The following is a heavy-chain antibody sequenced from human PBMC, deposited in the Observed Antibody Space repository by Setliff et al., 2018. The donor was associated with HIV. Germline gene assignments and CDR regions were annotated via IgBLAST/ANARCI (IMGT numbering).Heavy chain of an antibody. CDR2: ISGYSGGT. Sequence: ASVKVSCKSSGYTFTNSGIIWLRQAPGRGPEWVGWISGYSGGTNRAQKFYDRVTLTTDTSTNTAFMELRSLTFDDTAVYSCAAEVVGPTLGAFDYWGLGTLVTVSS. CDR3: AAEVVGPTLGAFDY. V-gene: IGHV1-18*01. J-gene: IGHJ4*02. CDR1: GYTFTNSG. D-gene: IGHD1-26*01.